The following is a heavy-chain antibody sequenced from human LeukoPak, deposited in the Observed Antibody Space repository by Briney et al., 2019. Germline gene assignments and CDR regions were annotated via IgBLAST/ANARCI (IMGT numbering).Heavy chain of an antibody. J-gene: IGHJ4*02. CDR1: GFTFSSYA. CDR3: ARGRPAAAASDY. D-gene: IGHD6-13*01. V-gene: IGHV3-66*01. CDR2: IFSGGGT. Sequence: PGGPLRLSCAASGFTFSSYAMSWVRQAPGKGLECVSVIFSGGGTYYADSVKGRFTISRDNSKNTLYLQMNSLRAEDTAVYYCARGRPAAAASDYWGQGTLVTVSS.